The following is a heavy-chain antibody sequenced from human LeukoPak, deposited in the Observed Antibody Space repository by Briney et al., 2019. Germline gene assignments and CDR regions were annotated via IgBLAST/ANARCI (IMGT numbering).Heavy chain of an antibody. CDR1: GGTFSSYA. J-gene: IGHJ4*02. CDR3: AREGQQLVPLGY. V-gene: IGHV1-69*05. D-gene: IGHD6-13*01. CDR2: IIPIFGTA. Sequence: ASVKVSCKAPGGTFSSYAISWVRQAPGQGLEWMGGIIPIFGTANYAQKFQGRVTITTDESTSTAYTELSSLRSEDTAVYYCAREGQQLVPLGYWGQGTLVTVSS.